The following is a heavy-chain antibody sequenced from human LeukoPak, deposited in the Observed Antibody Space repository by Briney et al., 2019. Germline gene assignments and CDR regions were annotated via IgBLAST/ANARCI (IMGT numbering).Heavy chain of an antibody. D-gene: IGHD3-22*01. J-gene: IGHJ4*02. CDR1: GGSFSSGNSF. CDR2: IYHSGNT. Sequence: SETLSLTCTVSGGSFSSGNSFWSWIRQPPGKGLEWIEYIYHSGNTNYNPSLKSRVTISVDTSKSQLSLKLNSVTAADTAVYYCARDRNYYDSSGYYFANWGQGTLVTVSS. CDR3: ARDRNYYDSSGYYFAN. V-gene: IGHV4-61*01.